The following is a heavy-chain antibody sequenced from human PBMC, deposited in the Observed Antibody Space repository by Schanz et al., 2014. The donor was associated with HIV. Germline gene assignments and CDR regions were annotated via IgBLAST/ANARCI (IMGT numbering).Heavy chain of an antibody. D-gene: IGHD6-13*01. Sequence: QVQLVQSGAEVKKPGSLVKVSCKASGGTFSSYAISWVRQAPGQGLEWMGGIIPSFDTTNYAQTFQGRVTITADKSTSTAYMELSSLRSDDTAVYYCAKTAVAAAGPDSYYYYDMDVWGQGTTVTVSS. V-gene: IGHV1-69*06. CDR2: IIPSFDTT. J-gene: IGHJ6*01. CDR1: GGTFSSYA. CDR3: AKTAVAAAGPDSYYYYDMDV.